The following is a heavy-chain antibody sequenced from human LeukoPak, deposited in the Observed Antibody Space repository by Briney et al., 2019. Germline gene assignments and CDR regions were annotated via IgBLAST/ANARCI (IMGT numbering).Heavy chain of an antibody. CDR2: ISGDGGST. D-gene: IGHD3-3*01. J-gene: IGHJ6*02. CDR1: GFTFDDYA. V-gene: IGHV3-43*02. Sequence: GGSLRLSCAASGFTFDDYAMHWVRQAPGKGLEWVSLISGDGGSTYYADSVKGRFTISRDNSKNSLYLKMNSLRTEDTALYYCAKVSIGGWSGYYTGYYYYGMDVWSQGTTVTVSS. CDR3: AKVSIGGWSGYYTGYYYYGMDV.